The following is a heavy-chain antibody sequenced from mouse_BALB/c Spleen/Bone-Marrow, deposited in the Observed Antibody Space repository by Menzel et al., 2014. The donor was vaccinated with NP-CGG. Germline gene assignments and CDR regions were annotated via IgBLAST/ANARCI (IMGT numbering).Heavy chain of an antibody. Sequence: VQLQQSGAELVGPGSSVKISCKASGYAFSSYWMNWVKQRPGQGLEWIGQIHPGDGDTNYNGKFKGKATLTADKSSSTAYMQLSSLTSEDSAVYFCARQYGNYFDYWGQGTTLTVSS. D-gene: IGHD2-10*02. V-gene: IGHV1-80*01. CDR2: IHPGDGDT. CDR1: GYAFSSYW. J-gene: IGHJ2*01. CDR3: ARQYGNYFDY.